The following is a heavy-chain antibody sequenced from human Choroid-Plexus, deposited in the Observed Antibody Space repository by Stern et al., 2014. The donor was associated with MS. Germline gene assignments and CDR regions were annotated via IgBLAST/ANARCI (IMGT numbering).Heavy chain of an antibody. V-gene: IGHV3-30*18. CDR2: VSYDGSNK. J-gene: IGHJ5*02. CDR1: GFTLGSCA. Sequence: VQLLESGGGVVQPGRPLRLSCVASGFTLGSCAMHWVRQAPGKGLEWVAGVSYDGSNKYYADSVKGRFTISSDNSQNTLYMQMSSLRPEDTAVYYCAKDRQYLTYFFDHWGQGSLVTVSS. D-gene: IGHD2/OR15-2a*01. CDR3: AKDRQYLTYFFDH.